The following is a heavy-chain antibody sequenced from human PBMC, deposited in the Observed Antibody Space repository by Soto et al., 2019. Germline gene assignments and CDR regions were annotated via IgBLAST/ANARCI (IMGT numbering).Heavy chain of an antibody. CDR3: ATITMIVVVQDAFDI. D-gene: IGHD3-22*01. V-gene: IGHV3-30-3*01. Sequence: VQLLESGGGLVQPGGSLRLSCVASGFTFSSYAMHWVRQAPGKGLEWVAVISYDGSNKYYADSVKGRFTISRDNSKNTLYLQMNSLRAEDTAVYYCATITMIVVVQDAFDIWGQGTMVTVSS. J-gene: IGHJ3*02. CDR1: GFTFSSYA. CDR2: ISYDGSNK.